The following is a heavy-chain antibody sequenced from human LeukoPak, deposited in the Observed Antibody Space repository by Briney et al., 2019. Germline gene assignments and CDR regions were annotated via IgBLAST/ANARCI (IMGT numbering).Heavy chain of an antibody. J-gene: IGHJ4*02. V-gene: IGHV3-9*01. Sequence: GGSLRLSCAGSGFIFNNYAMHWVRQPPGKGLEWVSGISWNSGSIDYADSVKGRFTISRDNAKNSLYLQMNSLRAEDTAIYYCTRVGYIDEGIDYWGQGTLVTVSS. CDR3: TRVGYIDEGIDY. D-gene: IGHD5-24*01. CDR1: GFIFNNYA. CDR2: ISWNSGSI.